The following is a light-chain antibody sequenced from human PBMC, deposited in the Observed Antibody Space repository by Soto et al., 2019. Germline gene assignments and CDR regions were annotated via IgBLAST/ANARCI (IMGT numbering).Light chain of an antibody. CDR3: QQYDISSPT. CDR1: QNISVW. J-gene: IGKJ2*01. Sequence: DIQMTQSPSTLSASVGDGVTITCRASQNISVWLAWYQQRPGKAPKFLIYDASNLETGVSSRFSGSGSGTEFPLTIRSLQPDDFASYYWQQYDISSPTFGQGTKLEIK. CDR2: DAS. V-gene: IGKV1-5*01.